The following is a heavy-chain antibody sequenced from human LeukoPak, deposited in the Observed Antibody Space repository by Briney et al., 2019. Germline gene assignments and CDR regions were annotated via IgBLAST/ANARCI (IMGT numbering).Heavy chain of an antibody. CDR1: GYTFTSYG. Sequence: ASVKVSCKASGYTFTSYGISWVRQAPGQGLEWMGWISAYNGNTNYAQKLQGRVTMTTGTSTSTAYMELRSLRSDDTAVYYCARDQVYASTFDYWGQGTLVTVSS. D-gene: IGHD3-16*01. J-gene: IGHJ4*02. V-gene: IGHV1-18*01. CDR2: ISAYNGNT. CDR3: ARDQVYASTFDY.